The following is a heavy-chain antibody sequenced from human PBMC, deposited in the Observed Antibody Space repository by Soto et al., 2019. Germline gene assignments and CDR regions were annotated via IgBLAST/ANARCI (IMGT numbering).Heavy chain of an antibody. CDR2: IYYSGST. D-gene: IGHD3-10*01. Sequence: QLQLQESGPGLVKPSETLSLTCTVSGGSISSSSYYWGWIRQPPGKGLEWIGSIYYSGSTYYNPSLKSRVTISVDTSKNQFSLKLSSVTAADTAVDYCARPLMVRGHSYYYYMDVWGKGTTVTVSS. V-gene: IGHV4-39*01. CDR1: GGSISSSSYY. CDR3: ARPLMVRGHSYYYYMDV. J-gene: IGHJ6*03.